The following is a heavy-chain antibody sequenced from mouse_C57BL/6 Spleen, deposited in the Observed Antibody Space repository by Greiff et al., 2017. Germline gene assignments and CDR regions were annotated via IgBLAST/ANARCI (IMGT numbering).Heavy chain of an antibody. D-gene: IGHD4-1*01. Sequence: EVKLMESGGGLVKPGGSLKLSCAASGFTLSSYTMSWVRQTPEKRLEWVATISGGGGNTYYPDSVKGRFTISGDNAKNTLYLQMSSLRSEDTALYYCARHCQLTGGYFDVWGTGTTVTVSS. CDR2: ISGGGGNT. J-gene: IGHJ1*03. CDR3: ARHCQLTGGYFDV. V-gene: IGHV5-9*01. CDR1: GFTLSSYT.